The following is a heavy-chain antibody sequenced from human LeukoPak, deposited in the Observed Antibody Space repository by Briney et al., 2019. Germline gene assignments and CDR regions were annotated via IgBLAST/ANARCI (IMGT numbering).Heavy chain of an antibody. V-gene: IGHV3-11*04. CDR2: ISSSGSTI. CDR3: ARTLVVVMYYGMDV. CDR1: GFTFSDYY. D-gene: IGHD3-22*01. Sequence: GGSLRLSCAASGFTFSDYYMSWIRQAPGKGLEWVSYISSSGSTIYYADSVKGRFTISRDNAKNSLYLQMNSLRAEDTAVYYCARTLVVVMYYGMDVWGQGTTVTVSS. J-gene: IGHJ6*02.